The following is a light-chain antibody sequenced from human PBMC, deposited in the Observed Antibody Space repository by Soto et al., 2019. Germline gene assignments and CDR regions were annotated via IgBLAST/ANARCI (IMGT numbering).Light chain of an antibody. Sequence: DIQMTQSPPTLSASVGDRVTLTCRASQSISTWLAWYQQKPGKAPKLLIYDAINLESGVPPRFSGSGSGTEFTLTISSLQPDDVATYYCQQYSNDLYTFGQGARLEIK. CDR2: DAI. CDR3: QQYSNDLYT. J-gene: IGKJ5*01. V-gene: IGKV1-5*01. CDR1: QSISTW.